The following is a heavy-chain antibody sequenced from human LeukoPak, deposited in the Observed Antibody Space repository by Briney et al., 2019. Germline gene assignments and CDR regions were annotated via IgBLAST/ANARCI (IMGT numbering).Heavy chain of an antibody. CDR3: ARHNIDEPYDFWSGYTSGY. CDR1: GGSISSSSYY. Sequence: SETLSLTCTVSGGSISSSSYYWGWIRQPPGKGLEWIGSIYYSGSTYYNPSLKSRVTISVDTSKNQFSLKLSSVTAADTAVYYCARHNIDEPYDFWSGYTSGYWGQGTLVTVSS. J-gene: IGHJ4*02. D-gene: IGHD3-3*01. CDR2: IYYSGST. V-gene: IGHV4-39*01.